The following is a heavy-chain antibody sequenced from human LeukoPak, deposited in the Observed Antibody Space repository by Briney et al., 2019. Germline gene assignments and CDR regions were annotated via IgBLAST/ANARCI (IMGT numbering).Heavy chain of an antibody. J-gene: IGHJ4*02. D-gene: IGHD6-6*01. CDR1: GFTFSSHA. V-gene: IGHV3-23*01. Sequence: GGSLRLSCAASGFTFSSHAMSWVRQAPGKGLEWVSAISGSGGSTYYADSVKGRFTISRDNAKNSLYLQMNSLRAEDTAVYYCARARVAARRGIDYWGQGTLVTVSS. CDR3: ARARVAARRGIDY. CDR2: ISGSGGST.